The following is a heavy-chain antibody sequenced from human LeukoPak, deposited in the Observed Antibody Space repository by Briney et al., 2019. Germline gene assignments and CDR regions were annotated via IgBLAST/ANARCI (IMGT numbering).Heavy chain of an antibody. D-gene: IGHD3-22*01. Sequence: ASVKVSCKASGYTFTGYFMHWVRQAPGQGLEWMGWINPNSGGTNYAQKFQGRVTMTRDTSISTAYMELSRLRSDDTAVYYCARDSTYYYDSSGYYPAIGWFDPWGQGTLVTVSS. V-gene: IGHV1-2*02. CDR1: GYTFTGYF. CDR2: INPNSGGT. J-gene: IGHJ5*02. CDR3: ARDSTYYYDSSGYYPAIGWFDP.